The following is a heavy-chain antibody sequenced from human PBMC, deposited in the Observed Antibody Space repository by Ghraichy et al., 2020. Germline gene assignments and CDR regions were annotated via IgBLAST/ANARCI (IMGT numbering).Heavy chain of an antibody. CDR1: GFTFSSYA. V-gene: IGHV3-23*01. D-gene: IGHD1-26*01. J-gene: IGHJ4*02. Sequence: GGSLRLSCAASGFTFSSYAMSWVRQAPGKGLEWVSAISGSGGRTYYADSVKGRFTISRDNSKNTLYLQMNSLRAEDTAGYYCAKGGSRAVVRQDYGGQGNLVTVTS. CDR2: ISGSGGRT. CDR3: AKGGSRAVVRQDY.